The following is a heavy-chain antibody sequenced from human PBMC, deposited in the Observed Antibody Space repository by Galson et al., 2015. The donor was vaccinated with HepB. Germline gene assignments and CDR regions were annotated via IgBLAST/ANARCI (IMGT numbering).Heavy chain of an antibody. CDR3: ASGYYDSSGYGTFDY. J-gene: IGHJ4*02. D-gene: IGHD3-22*01. Sequence: CAISGDSVSSHSAAWNWIRQSPSRGLEWLGRTYYRSKWYNDYAVSVKSRITINPDTSKNQFTLQLNSVTPEDTAVYYCASGYYDSSGYGTFDYWGQGTLVTVSS. CDR1: GDSVSSHSAA. CDR2: TYYRSKWYN. V-gene: IGHV6-1*01.